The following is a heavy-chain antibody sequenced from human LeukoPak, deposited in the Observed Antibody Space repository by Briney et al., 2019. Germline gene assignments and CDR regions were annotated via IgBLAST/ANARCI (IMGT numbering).Heavy chain of an antibody. Sequence: SETLSLTCTVSGGSISNYFWSWVRQPAGKGLEWIGRIYSTGRSDYNPSLKSRITMSVDTSKNQFSLKLSSVTAADTAVYYCARTNLMTDAFDIWGQGTMVTVSS. D-gene: IGHD3-16*01. V-gene: IGHV4-4*07. CDR2: IYSTGRS. CDR1: GGSISNYF. CDR3: ARTNLMTDAFDI. J-gene: IGHJ3*02.